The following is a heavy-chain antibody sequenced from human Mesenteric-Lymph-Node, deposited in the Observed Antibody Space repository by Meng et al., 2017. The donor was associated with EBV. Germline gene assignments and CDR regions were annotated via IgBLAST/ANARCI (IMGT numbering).Heavy chain of an antibody. D-gene: IGHD6-19*01. V-gene: IGHV4-39*07. CDR2: IHYAGSS. CDR1: GGYIRSSSHY. CDR3: ARRISSGWMDS. Sequence: QLQLQESGPGRVKPSETLSLTCTVSGGYIRSSSHYWAWIRQPPGKGLEWIGGIHYAGSSYYNPSLKNRVTISVDTSKNQFSLKLSSVTAADTAVYYCARRISSGWMDSWGQGTLVTVSS. J-gene: IGHJ5*01.